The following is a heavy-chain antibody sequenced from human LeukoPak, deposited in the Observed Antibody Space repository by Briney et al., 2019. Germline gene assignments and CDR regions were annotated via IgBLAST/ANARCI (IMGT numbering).Heavy chain of an antibody. D-gene: IGHD1-26*01. J-gene: IGHJ4*02. CDR1: GFTFSAYS. CDR3: AREPRPRSPSGSYSDY. Sequence: GGSLRLSCAASGFTFSAYSMSWVRQAPGEGLEWVCNIKHDGSEKYNVGSVKGGFTISRDNNNNSLYQQKISLRAEDAAVYYCAREPRPRSPSGSYSDYWGQGTLVTVSS. V-gene: IGHV3-7*01. CDR2: IKHDGSEK.